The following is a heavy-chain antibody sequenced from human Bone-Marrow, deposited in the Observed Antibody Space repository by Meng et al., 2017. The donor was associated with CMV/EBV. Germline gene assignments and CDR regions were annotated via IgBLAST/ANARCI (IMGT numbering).Heavy chain of an antibody. CDR1: GDSINTYF. D-gene: IGHD3-22*01. Sequence: QGRRKEAGPRLVKPSETLSLTCTVSGDSINTYFLSWIRQPAGKGLEWIGRLYNSGSTNYNPSLNSRVTMSIDTSNKQFSLRLSSVTAADTAVYYCATRRAHSDGRGSWYYQFDHWGQGTLVTVSS. CDR2: LYNSGST. CDR3: ATRRAHSDGRGSWYYQFDH. J-gene: IGHJ4*02. V-gene: IGHV4-4*07.